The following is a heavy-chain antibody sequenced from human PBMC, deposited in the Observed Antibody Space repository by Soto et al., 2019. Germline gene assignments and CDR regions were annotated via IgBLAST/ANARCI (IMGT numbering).Heavy chain of an antibody. Sequence: PGGSLRLSCAASGFTFSSYAMHWVRQAPGKGLEWVAVISYDGSSKYYADSVKGRFTISRDNSKNTPYLQMNSLRAEDTAVYYCARVLGVVTSEYFDYWGQGTLVTVS. CDR3: ARVLGVVTSEYFDY. CDR1: GFTFSSYA. CDR2: ISYDGSSK. J-gene: IGHJ4*02. V-gene: IGHV3-30-3*01. D-gene: IGHD3-3*01.